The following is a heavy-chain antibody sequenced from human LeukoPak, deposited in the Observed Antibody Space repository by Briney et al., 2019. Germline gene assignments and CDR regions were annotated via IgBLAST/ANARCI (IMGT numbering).Heavy chain of an antibody. CDR3: ARGISSPDY. V-gene: IGHV4-59*01. CDR1: GGSISSYY. J-gene: IGHJ4*02. CDR2: IYYSGST. Sequence: SETLSLTCTVSGGSISSYYWSWIRQPPGKGLEWIGYIYYSGSTNYNPSLESRVTISVDTSKNQFSLKLSSVTAADTAVYYCARGISSPDYWGQGTLVTVSS.